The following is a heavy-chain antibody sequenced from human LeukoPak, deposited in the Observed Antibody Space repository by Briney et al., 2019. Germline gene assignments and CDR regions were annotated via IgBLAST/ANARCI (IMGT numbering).Heavy chain of an antibody. CDR3: ATAGYYYDSSGYYTPGGFDY. V-gene: IGHV1-69*04. J-gene: IGHJ4*02. D-gene: IGHD3-22*01. CDR2: IIPILGIA. Sequence: ASVKVSCKASGGTFSSYAISWVRQAPGQGLEWMGRIIPILGIANYAQKFQGRVTITADKSTSTAYMELSSLRSEDTAVYYCATAGYYYDSSGYYTPGGFDYWGQGTLVTVSS. CDR1: GGTFSSYA.